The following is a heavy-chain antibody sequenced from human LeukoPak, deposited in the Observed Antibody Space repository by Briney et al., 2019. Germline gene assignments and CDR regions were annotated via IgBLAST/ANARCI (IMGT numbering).Heavy chain of an antibody. CDR1: GYTFTSYY. Sequence: ASVKVSCKASGYTFTSYYMHWVRQAPGQGLEWMGRIIPILGIANYAQKFQGRVTITADKSTSTAYMELSSLRSEDTAVYYCARDGIAVADNDAFDIWGQGTMVTVSS. J-gene: IGHJ3*02. CDR2: IIPILGIA. V-gene: IGHV1-69*04. D-gene: IGHD6-19*01. CDR3: ARDGIAVADNDAFDI.